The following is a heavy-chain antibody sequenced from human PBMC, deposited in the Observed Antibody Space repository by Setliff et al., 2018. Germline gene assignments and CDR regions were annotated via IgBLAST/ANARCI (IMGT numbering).Heavy chain of an antibody. J-gene: IGHJ5*02. D-gene: IGHD3-22*01. V-gene: IGHV1-18*04. CDR3: ARINFYDRTAWYSSPHH. CDR1: GYTFTSYY. CDR2: ISSYNGHT. Sequence: ASVKVSCKASGYTFTSYYMYWVRQAPGQGLEWMGWISSYNGHTNYAPKVQGRVTMTTDTSTGTAYMELNSLRSDDTGMYYCARINFYDRTAWYSSPHHWGQGTLVTVSS.